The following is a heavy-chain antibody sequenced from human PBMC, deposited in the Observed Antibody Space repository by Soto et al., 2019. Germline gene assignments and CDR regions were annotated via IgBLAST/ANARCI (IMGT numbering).Heavy chain of an antibody. V-gene: IGHV4-59*01. CDR3: AAPPRY. Sequence: PSETLSLTCTVSGASISRYYWSWIRQSPGKGLEWIGYLYNTGSTIYNPSLKSRVTISVDTSKNQFSLKLTSVTAADTAVYYCAAPPRYWGQGTLVTVSS. CDR2: LYNTGST. D-gene: IGHD6-6*01. J-gene: IGHJ4*02. CDR1: GASISRYY.